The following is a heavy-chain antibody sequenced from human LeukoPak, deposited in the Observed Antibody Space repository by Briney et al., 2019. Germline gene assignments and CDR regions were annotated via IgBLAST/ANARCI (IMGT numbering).Heavy chain of an antibody. CDR3: ARVGSPSPDWGSYNYGMDV. CDR1: GGSFTTYA. Sequence: SVKVSCKASGGSFTTYAISWVRQAPTQGLQWMGGIIPLFGIPNYAQKFQGRVTITADESTSTAYMDLSSLRSEDTAMYYCARVGSPSPDWGSYNYGMDVWGQGTTVTVSS. J-gene: IGHJ6*02. CDR2: IIPLFGIP. D-gene: IGHD2-2*01. V-gene: IGHV1-69*01.